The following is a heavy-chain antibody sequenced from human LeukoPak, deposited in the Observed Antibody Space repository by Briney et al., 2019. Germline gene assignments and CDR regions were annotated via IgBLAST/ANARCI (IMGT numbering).Heavy chain of an antibody. J-gene: IGHJ6*02. Sequence: SQTLSLTCAISGDSVSSNSAAWNWIRQSPSRGLEWLGRTYYRSKWYNDYAVSVKSRITINPDTSKNQFSLQLNSVTPEDTAVYYCARGIVVVPAAMKVAYYYGMDVWGQGTTVTVSS. CDR3: ARGIVVVPAAMKVAYYYGMDV. CDR1: GDSVSSNSAA. V-gene: IGHV6-1*01. D-gene: IGHD2-2*01. CDR2: TYYRSKWYN.